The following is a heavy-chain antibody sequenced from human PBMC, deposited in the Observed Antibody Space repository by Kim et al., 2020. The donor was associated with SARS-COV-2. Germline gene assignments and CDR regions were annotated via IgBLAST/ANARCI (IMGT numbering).Heavy chain of an antibody. CDR1: GGSISSGGYY. D-gene: IGHD6-13*01. J-gene: IGHJ6*02. Sequence: SETLSLTCTVSGGSISSGGYYWSWIRQHPGKGLEWIGYIYYSGSTYYNPSLKSRVTISVDTSKNQFSLKLSSVTAADTAVYYCARAQTIAAADLYYYYGMDVWGQGTTGTVSS. CDR3: ARAQTIAAADLYYYYGMDV. CDR2: IYYSGST. V-gene: IGHV4-31*03.